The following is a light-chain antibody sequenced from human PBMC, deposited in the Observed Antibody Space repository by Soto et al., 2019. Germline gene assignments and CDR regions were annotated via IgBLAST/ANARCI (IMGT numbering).Light chain of an antibody. J-gene: IGKJ1*01. Sequence: DIVMTQSPDSLAVSLGERATINCKSSQSVLYSSNNKNYLAWYQQKPGQPPKLLIYWASTRESGVPDRFSGSWSETDLTLTISTLQAEDVAVYYCQQYYSTPRTFGQGTKVEIK. V-gene: IGKV4-1*01. CDR1: QSVLYSSNNKNY. CDR2: WAS. CDR3: QQYYSTPRT.